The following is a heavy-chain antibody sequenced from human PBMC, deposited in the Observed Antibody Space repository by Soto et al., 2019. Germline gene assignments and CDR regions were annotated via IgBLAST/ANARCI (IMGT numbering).Heavy chain of an antibody. CDR2: IYPSDSDT. CDR1: GYSFASYW. V-gene: IGHV5-51*01. CDR3: ARTYYYDSSGYHYGMDV. Sequence: GESLKISCKGSGYSFASYWIVWVRQMPGKGLEWLGIIYPSDSDTRYSPSFQGQVTISADKSISTAYLQWSSLKASDTAMYYCARTYYYDSSGYHYGMDVWGQGTTVTVSS. D-gene: IGHD3-22*01. J-gene: IGHJ6*02.